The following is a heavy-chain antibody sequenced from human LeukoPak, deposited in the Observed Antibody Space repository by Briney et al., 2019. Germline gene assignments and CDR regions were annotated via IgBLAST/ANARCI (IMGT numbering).Heavy chain of an antibody. D-gene: IGHD3-22*01. CDR2: IIPIFGTA. Sequence: SVKVSCKASGGTFSSYAISWVRQAPGQGLEWMGGIIPIFGTANYAQKFQGKVTITADESTSTAYMELSSLRSEDTAVYYCAREFGGYYYDSSGWFDYWGQGTLVTVSS. V-gene: IGHV1-69*13. CDR1: GGTFSSYA. CDR3: AREFGGYYYDSSGWFDY. J-gene: IGHJ4*02.